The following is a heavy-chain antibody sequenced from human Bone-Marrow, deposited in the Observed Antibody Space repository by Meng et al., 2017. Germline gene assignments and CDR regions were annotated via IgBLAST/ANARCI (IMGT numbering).Heavy chain of an antibody. Sequence: GGSLRLSCAASGFTFSSYGMHWVRQAPGKGLEWVAVIWYDGSNKYYADSVKGRFTISRDNSKNTLYLQMNSLRAEDTAVYYCARDHHYDILTGYYRGDWYFDLWGRGTLVTVSS. CDR1: GFTFSSYG. D-gene: IGHD3-9*01. J-gene: IGHJ2*01. CDR2: IWYDGSNK. V-gene: IGHV3-33*01. CDR3: ARDHHYDILTGYYRGDWYFDL.